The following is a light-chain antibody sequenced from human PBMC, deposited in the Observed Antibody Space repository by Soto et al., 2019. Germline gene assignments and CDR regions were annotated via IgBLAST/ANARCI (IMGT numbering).Light chain of an antibody. CDR3: QQRSNWPSLT. J-gene: IGKJ4*01. CDR2: DAS. CDR1: ESVSTN. Sequence: EIEMTQSPATLSLSPGERVTLCFRASESVSTNLAWYQHKPGQAPRLLISDASNRATGIPARFSGSGSETDFTLTISSLEPEDSAVYYCQQRSNWPSLTFGGGTKVDNK. V-gene: IGKV3-11*01.